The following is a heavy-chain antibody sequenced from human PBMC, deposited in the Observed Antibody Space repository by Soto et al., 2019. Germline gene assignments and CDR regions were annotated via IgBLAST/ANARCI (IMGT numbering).Heavy chain of an antibody. CDR3: ARQGPLGVAYNWFDP. D-gene: IGHD3-10*01. CDR2: IYYSGST. Sequence: SETLSLTCTVSGGSISSSSYYWVWIRQPPGKGLEWIGSIYYSGSTYYNPSLKSRVTISVDTSKNQFSLKLSSVTAADTAVYYCARQGPLGVAYNWFDPWGQGTLVTVSS. J-gene: IGHJ5*02. CDR1: GGSISSSSYY. V-gene: IGHV4-39*01.